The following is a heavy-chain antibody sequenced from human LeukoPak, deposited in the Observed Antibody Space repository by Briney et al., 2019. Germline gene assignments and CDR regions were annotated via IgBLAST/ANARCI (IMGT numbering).Heavy chain of an antibody. CDR1: GYTFTSYY. CDR3: ARDCRIAAAYARTPYNWFDP. D-gene: IGHD6-13*01. Sequence: ASVKVSCKASGYTFTSYYMHWVRQAPGQGLEWMGIINPSGGSTSYAQKFQGRVTMTRDMSTSTVYMELSSLRSEETAVYYCARDCRIAAAYARTPYNWFDPWGQGTLVTVSS. CDR2: INPSGGST. J-gene: IGHJ5*02. V-gene: IGHV1-46*01.